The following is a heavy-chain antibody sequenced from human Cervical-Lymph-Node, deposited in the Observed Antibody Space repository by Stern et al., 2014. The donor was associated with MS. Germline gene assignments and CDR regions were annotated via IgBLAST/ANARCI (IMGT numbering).Heavy chain of an antibody. CDR2: VYYSGDT. V-gene: IGHV4-59*01. Sequence: VQLLESGPGLVRPSETLSLSCNVSGDSISNYYWSWIRQPPGKGLEWIAYVYYSGDTRYNPSLKSRVSMSVDMSKSQISLTLSSVTAADTAIFYCVGGRSGSSLGYWGQGTLVTVSP. J-gene: IGHJ4*02. CDR3: VGGRSGSSLGY. CDR1: GDSISNYY. D-gene: IGHD1-14*01.